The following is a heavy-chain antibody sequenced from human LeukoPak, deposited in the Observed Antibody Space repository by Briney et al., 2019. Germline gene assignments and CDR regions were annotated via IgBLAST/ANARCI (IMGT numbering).Heavy chain of an antibody. CDR1: GGSISGSSYY. V-gene: IGHV4-39*07. CDR3: ARTLVVVTAITEYYFDY. D-gene: IGHD2-21*02. J-gene: IGHJ4*02. Sequence: PSETLSLTCTVSGGSISGSSYYWGWIRQPPGKGLEWIGSIYYSGSTYYNPSLKSRVTISVDTSKNQFSLKLSSVTAADTAVYYCARTLVVVTAITEYYFDYWGQGTLVTVSS. CDR2: IYYSGST.